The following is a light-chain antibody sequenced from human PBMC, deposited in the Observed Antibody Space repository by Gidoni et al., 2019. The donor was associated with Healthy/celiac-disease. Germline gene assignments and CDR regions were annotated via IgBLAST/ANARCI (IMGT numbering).Light chain of an antibody. CDR2: DAS. V-gene: IGKV3-11*01. Sequence: EIVLTQSPATLSLSPGERATLSCRASQSVSSYLAWYQQKPGQAPTLLIYDASNRATGIPARFSGSGSGTDFTLTISSLEPEDFAVYYCQQRSNWPPTFGGXTKVEIK. CDR1: QSVSSY. J-gene: IGKJ4*01. CDR3: QQRSNWPPT.